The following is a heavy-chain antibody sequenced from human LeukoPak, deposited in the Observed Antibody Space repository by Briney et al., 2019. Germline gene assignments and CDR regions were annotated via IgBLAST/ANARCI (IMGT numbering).Heavy chain of an antibody. Sequence: SETLSLTCTVSGGPISSYYWSWIRQPPGKGLEWIGYIYYSGSTNYNPSLKSRVTISVDTSKNQFSLKLSSVTAADTAVYYCARGEGSSWYGYYWGQGTLVTVSS. V-gene: IGHV4-59*01. CDR2: IYYSGST. D-gene: IGHD6-13*01. J-gene: IGHJ4*02. CDR3: ARGEGSSWYGYY. CDR1: GGPISSYY.